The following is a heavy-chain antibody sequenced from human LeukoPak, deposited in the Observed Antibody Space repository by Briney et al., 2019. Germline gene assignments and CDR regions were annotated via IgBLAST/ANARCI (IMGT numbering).Heavy chain of an antibody. CDR1: GGSISSGSYY. D-gene: IGHD3-22*01. CDR3: AREKYYDSSGYSLGGYYYYGMDV. V-gene: IGHV4-61*02. J-gene: IGHJ6*02. Sequence: SETLSLTCTVSGGSISSGSYYWSWIRQPAGKGLEWIGRIYTSGSTNYNPSLKSRVTISVDTSKNQFSLKLSPVTAADTAVYYCAREKYYDSSGYSLGGYYYYGMDVWGQGTTVTVSS. CDR2: IYTSGST.